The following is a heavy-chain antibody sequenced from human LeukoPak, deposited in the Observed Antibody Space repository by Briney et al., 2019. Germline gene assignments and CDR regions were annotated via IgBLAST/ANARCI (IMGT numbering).Heavy chain of an antibody. CDR1: GGSISSDY. Sequence: SETLSLTCTVSGGSISSDYWSWIRQPPGKGLEWIGYIYYSGSTNYNPSLKSRVTISVDTSKNRFSLKLSSVTAADTAVYYCARGGTSGYYSAHFDYWGQGTLVTVSS. CDR2: IYYSGST. J-gene: IGHJ4*02. D-gene: IGHD3-22*01. V-gene: IGHV4-59*01. CDR3: ARGGTSGYYSAHFDY.